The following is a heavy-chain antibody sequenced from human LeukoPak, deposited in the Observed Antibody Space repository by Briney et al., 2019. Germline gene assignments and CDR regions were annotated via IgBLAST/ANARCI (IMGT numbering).Heavy chain of an antibody. CDR2: ISAYNGNT. J-gene: IGHJ5*02. Sequence: ASVKVSCKASGYTFTSYGISWVRQAPGQGLEWMGWISAYNGNTNYAQKLQGRVTMTTDTSTSTAYMELSRLRSDDTAVYYCARGRGTGTSSSTLQGTWFDPWGQGTLVTVSS. CDR3: ARGRGTGTSSSTLQGTWFDP. CDR1: GYTFTSYG. V-gene: IGHV1-18*01. D-gene: IGHD1-7*01.